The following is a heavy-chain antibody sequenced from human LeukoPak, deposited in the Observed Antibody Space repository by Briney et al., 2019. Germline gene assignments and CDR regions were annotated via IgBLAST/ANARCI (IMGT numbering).Heavy chain of an antibody. J-gene: IGHJ4*02. V-gene: IGHV3-48*03. CDR3: ASFHDY. CDR1: GFTFSSYE. CDR2: ISSSGSTK. Sequence: QPGGSLRLSCAASGFTFSSYEMIWVRQAPGKGLEWVSYISSSGSTKYYADSVKGRFTISRDNAKSSLYLQMNSLRAEDTAVYYCASFHDYWGRGTLVTVSS.